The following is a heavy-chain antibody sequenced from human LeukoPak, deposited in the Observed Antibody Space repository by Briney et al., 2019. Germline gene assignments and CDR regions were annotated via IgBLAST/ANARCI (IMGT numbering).Heavy chain of an antibody. CDR1: GFTFSSYA. CDR2: ISASGGST. Sequence: GGSLRLSCAASGFTFSSYAMSWVRQAPGKGLEWVSAISASGGSTYFADSVKGRFTISRDNSKNTLYLQMNSLRAEDTAVYYCTKGYNSAWLPFDYWGQGTLVTVSS. V-gene: IGHV3-23*01. D-gene: IGHD6-19*01. J-gene: IGHJ4*02. CDR3: TKGYNSAWLPFDY.